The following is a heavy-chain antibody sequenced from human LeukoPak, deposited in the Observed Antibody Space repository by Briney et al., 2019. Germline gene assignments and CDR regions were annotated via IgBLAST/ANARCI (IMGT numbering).Heavy chain of an antibody. Sequence: QTLSLTCDISGDTVSSNSAAWNWIRQSPSRGLEWLGRTYYRSKWYYDYAVSVKSRITISPDTSKNQFSLQLNSVTADDTAVYYCARGFALDFWGQGTMVTVSS. CDR3: ARGFALDF. CDR2: TYYRSKWYY. CDR1: GDTVSSNSAA. V-gene: IGHV6-1*01. J-gene: IGHJ3*01.